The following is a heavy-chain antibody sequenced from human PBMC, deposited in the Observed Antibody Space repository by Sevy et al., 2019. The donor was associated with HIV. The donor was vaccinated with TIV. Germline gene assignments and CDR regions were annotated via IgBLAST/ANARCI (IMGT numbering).Heavy chain of an antibody. CDR2: IYYSGST. J-gene: IGHJ4*02. CDR1: GGSISSSSYY. V-gene: IGHV4-39*01. D-gene: IGHD4-4*01. Sequence: SETLSLTCTVSGGSISSSSYYWGWIRQPPGKGLEWIGSIYYSGSTYYNPSRRSRVTISVNTSKTQFSLKLSSVTAADTAVYYCASHGYTTVTTGWGYFDYWGQGTLVTVSS. CDR3: ASHGYTTVTTGWGYFDY.